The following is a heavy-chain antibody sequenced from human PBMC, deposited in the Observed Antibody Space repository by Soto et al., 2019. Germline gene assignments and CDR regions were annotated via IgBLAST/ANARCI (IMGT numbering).Heavy chain of an antibody. D-gene: IGHD6-13*01. CDR2: LSWNSGSI. V-gene: IGHV3-9*01. Sequence: EVQLVESGGGLVQPGRSLRLSCAASGFTFDDYAMHWVRQAPGKGLEWVSGLSWNSGSIGYADSVKGRFTISRDNAKNSLDLQMNDLRAEDPALYYCAKDRIAAAVGYFDYWGQGTLVTVSS. CDR1: GFTFDDYA. CDR3: AKDRIAAAVGYFDY. J-gene: IGHJ4*02.